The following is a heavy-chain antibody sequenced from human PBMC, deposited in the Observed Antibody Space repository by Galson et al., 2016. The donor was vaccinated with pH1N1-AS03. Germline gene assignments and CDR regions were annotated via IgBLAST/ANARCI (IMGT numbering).Heavy chain of an antibody. CDR1: GGTLSSYA. D-gene: IGHD3-22*01. CDR2: IIPILGAA. Sequence: SVKVSCKASGGTLSSYAISWVRQAPGQGLEWMGGIIPILGAAHYAQKFQGRFTITADESTGTAYMELSSLEPEDTAIYYCVRDFYDGSDYYDYWGQGTPVTVSS. CDR3: VRDFYDGSDYYDY. J-gene: IGHJ4*02. V-gene: IGHV1-69*13.